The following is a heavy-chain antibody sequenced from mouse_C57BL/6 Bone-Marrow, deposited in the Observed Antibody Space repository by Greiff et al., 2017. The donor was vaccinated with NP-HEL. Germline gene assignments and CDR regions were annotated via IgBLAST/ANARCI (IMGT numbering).Heavy chain of an antibody. V-gene: IGHV5-4*03. J-gene: IGHJ4*01. CDR3: ARGKLGRGAMDY. Sequence: EVMLVESGGGLVKPGGSLKLSCAASGFTFSSYAMSWVRQTPEKRLAWVATISDGGSYTYYPDNVKGRFTISRDNAKNNLYLQMSHLKSEDTAMYYCARGKLGRGAMDYWGQGTSVTVSS. CDR2: ISDGGSYT. D-gene: IGHD4-1*01. CDR1: GFTFSSYA.